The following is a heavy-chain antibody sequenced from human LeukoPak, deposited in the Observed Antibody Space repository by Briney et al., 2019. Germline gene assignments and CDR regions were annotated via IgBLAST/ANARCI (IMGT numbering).Heavy chain of an antibody. Sequence: QPGGSLRHSCGVSGINLSNYGMRWARQAPGKGLEWVAGISGSAGGAYSVDSVKSRFTISRDNAKNTLYLQLNNLRAEDTAVYFCAKRGVVIRVILVGFCKEAYYFDSWGQGALVTVPS. CDR3: AKRGVVIRVILVGFCKEAYYFDS. CDR2: ISGSAGGA. V-gene: IGHV3-23*01. D-gene: IGHD3-22*01. J-gene: IGHJ4*02. CDR1: GINLSNYG.